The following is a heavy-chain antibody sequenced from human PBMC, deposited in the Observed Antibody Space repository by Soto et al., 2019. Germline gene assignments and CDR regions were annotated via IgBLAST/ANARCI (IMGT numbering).Heavy chain of an antibody. V-gene: IGHV1-3*01. Sequence: QFQLVQSGAEVKKPGASGKVSCKASGYTFTSYAMHWVRQAPGQRLEWMGWINAGNGNTKYSQKFQGRVTITRDTSASTAYMELSSLRSEDTAVYYCARGGMVRGVYFDYWGQGTLVTVSS. D-gene: IGHD3-10*01. J-gene: IGHJ4*02. CDR1: GYTFTSYA. CDR2: INAGNGNT. CDR3: ARGGMVRGVYFDY.